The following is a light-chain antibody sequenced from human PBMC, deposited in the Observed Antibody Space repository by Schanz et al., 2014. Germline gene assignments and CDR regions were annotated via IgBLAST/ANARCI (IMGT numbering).Light chain of an antibody. Sequence: EIVLTQSPGTLSLSPGERVTLSCRASQSVNSEYLAWYQHKPGQAPRLLIYGASSRATGIPDRFSGSGSGTDFTLTISRLEPEDFAVYYCQQYGSLPGTFGQGTKVEIK. CDR1: QSVNSEY. CDR3: QQYGSLPGT. CDR2: GAS. J-gene: IGKJ1*01. V-gene: IGKV3-20*01.